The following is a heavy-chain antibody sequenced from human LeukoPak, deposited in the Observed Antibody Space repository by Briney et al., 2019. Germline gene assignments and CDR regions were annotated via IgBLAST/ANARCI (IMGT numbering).Heavy chain of an antibody. V-gene: IGHV3-23*01. CDR2: IRGSGGST. Sequence: GGSLRLSCAASGFTFSSYAMSWVRQAPGKGLEWVSAIRGSGGSTYYADSVKGRFTISRDNSKNTLYLQMNSLRAEDTAVYYCAKAPTLWFGFPDNWFDPWGQGTLVTVSS. CDR1: GFTFSSYA. J-gene: IGHJ5*02. D-gene: IGHD3-10*01. CDR3: AKAPTLWFGFPDNWFDP.